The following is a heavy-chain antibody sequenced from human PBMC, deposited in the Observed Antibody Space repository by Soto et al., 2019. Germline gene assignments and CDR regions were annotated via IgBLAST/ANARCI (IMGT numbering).Heavy chain of an antibody. CDR1: GGSISSGGYS. V-gene: IGHV4-30-2*01. CDR2: IYPSGST. CDR3: ARRITTVTTFDY. Sequence: QLQLQESGSGLVKPSQTLSLTCAVSGGSISSGGYSCNWIRQPPGKGLEWIGYIYPSGSTYYNPSLKSRVAISVDSSKNQFSLKLSSVTDADTDVYYCARRITTVTTFDYWGQGTLVTVSS. J-gene: IGHJ4*02. D-gene: IGHD4-17*01.